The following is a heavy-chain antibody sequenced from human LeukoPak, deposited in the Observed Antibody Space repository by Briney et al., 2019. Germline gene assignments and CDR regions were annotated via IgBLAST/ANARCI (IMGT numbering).Heavy chain of an antibody. CDR1: GGSISSSSYF. J-gene: IGHJ3*02. CDR3: ARSGYTTRRHAAFDI. CDR2: IYYTGST. D-gene: IGHD6-13*01. V-gene: IGHV4-39*07. Sequence: SETLSLTCTVSGGSISSSSYFWAWIRQPPGKGLEWIESIYYTGSTYYNPSLKSRVTISVDTSKNQSSLKLSSVTAADTAVYYCARSGYTTRRHAAFDIWGQGTMVAVSS.